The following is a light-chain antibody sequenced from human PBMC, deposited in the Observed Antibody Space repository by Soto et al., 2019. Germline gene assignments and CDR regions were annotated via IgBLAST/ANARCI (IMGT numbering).Light chain of an antibody. V-gene: IGLV2-14*01. Sequence: QSALTQPASVSGSPGQSITISCTGTSSDVGGYNYVSWYQQHPGKAPKLMIYDVSNRPSGVSNRFSGSKSGNTASLTISGLQAEDEAEYYCSSYTSSSTRVFGGGTNLTVL. CDR1: SSDVGGYNY. CDR2: DVS. J-gene: IGLJ2*01. CDR3: SSYTSSSTRV.